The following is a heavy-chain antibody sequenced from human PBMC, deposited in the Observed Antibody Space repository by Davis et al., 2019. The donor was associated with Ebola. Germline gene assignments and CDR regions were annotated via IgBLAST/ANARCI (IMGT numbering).Heavy chain of an antibody. D-gene: IGHD4-17*01. V-gene: IGHV1-18*01. CDR1: GYTFTSYG. CDR2: ISAYNGNT. Sequence: ASVKVSCKASGYTFTSYGISWVRQAPGQGLEWMGWISAYNGNTNYAQKLQGRVTMTTDTSTSTAYMELRSLRSDDTAVYYCARSPLTTVTPYYFDYWGQGTLVTVSS. CDR3: ARSPLTTVTPYYFDY. J-gene: IGHJ4*02.